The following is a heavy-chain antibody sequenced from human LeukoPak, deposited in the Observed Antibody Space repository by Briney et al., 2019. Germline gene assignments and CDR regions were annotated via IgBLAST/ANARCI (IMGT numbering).Heavy chain of an antibody. CDR1: GGSISSDY. D-gene: IGHD5-18*01. J-gene: IGHJ4*02. V-gene: IGHV4-59*01. CDR2: IYYSGST. Sequence: SETLSLTCTVSGGSISSDYWSWIRQPPGKGLEWIGYIYYSGSTNYNPSLKSRVTISVDTSKNQFSLKLSSVTAADTAVYYCARAPVFGYSYGYTGRYYFDYWGQGTLVTVSS. CDR3: ARAPVFGYSYGYTGRYYFDY.